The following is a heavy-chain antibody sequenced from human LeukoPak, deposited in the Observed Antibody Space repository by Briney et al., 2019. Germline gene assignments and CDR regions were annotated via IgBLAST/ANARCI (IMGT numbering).Heavy chain of an antibody. CDR3: ARILRRHGTTFDY. Sequence: ASVKVSCKAVGYTFSSFYIHWVRQAPGQGLEWMGLINPSGGSTTFAERFQGRVAMTTDRSTDTVYMELRSLKSEDTAFYYCARILRRHGTTFDYWGQRTLVTVSS. CDR2: INPSGGST. D-gene: IGHD2/OR15-2a*01. V-gene: IGHV1-46*01. J-gene: IGHJ4*02. CDR1: GYTFSSFY.